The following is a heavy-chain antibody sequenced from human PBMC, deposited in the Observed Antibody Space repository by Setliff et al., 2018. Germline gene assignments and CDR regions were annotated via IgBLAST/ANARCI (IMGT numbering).Heavy chain of an antibody. J-gene: IGHJ6*02. V-gene: IGHV1-69*06. CDR1: GYTFNDYI. CDR2: IIPLLETV. Sequence: SVKVSCKASGYTFNDYIINWVRQAPGQGLAWMGGIIPLLETVKYAQKFQGRVTITADKSTSTGYMELSGLRVEDTAIYYCARGKMDVVAVAGKDCVMDVWGQGTTVTVSS. D-gene: IGHD6-19*01. CDR3: ARGKMDVVAVAGKDCVMDV.